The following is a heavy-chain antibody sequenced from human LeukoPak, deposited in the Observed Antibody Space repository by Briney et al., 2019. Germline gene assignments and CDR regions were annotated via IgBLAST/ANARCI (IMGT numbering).Heavy chain of an antibody. D-gene: IGHD6-19*01. CDR2: IYYSGST. V-gene: IGHV4-59*01. J-gene: IGHJ5*02. Sequence: PSETLSLTCTVSGGSIGSYYWSWIRQPPGKGLEWIGYIYYSGSTNYNPSLKSRVTISVDTSKNQFSLKLSSVTAADTAVYYCARDGDSSGWANWFDPWGQGTLVTVSS. CDR1: GGSIGSYY. CDR3: ARDGDSSGWANWFDP.